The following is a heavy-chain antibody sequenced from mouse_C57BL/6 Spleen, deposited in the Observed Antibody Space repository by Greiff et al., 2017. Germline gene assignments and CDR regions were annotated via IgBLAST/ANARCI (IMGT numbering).Heavy chain of an antibody. V-gene: IGHV1-82*01. D-gene: IGHD4-1*01. CDR2: IYPGDGDT. CDR1: GYAFSSSW. J-gene: IGHJ3*01. Sequence: QVQLQQSGPELVKPGASVKISCKASGYAFSSSWMNWVKQRPGKGLEWIGRIYPGDGDTNYNGKFKGKATLTADKSSSTAYMQLSSLTSEDSAVYFCAREEVGRFAYWGQGTLVTVSA. CDR3: AREEVGRFAY.